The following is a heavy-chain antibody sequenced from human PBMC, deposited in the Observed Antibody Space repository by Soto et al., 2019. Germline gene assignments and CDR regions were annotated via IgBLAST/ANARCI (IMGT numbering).Heavy chain of an antibody. Sequence: GGSLRLSCAASGFTFSNAWMSWVRQAPGKGLEWVGRIKSKTDGGSTDSAAPMKGRFTISRDNSKNTLYLQMNSRETEGTAVCYCSSAPSDFWGQGTLVTVSS. CDR3: SSAPSDF. V-gene: IGHV3-15*01. CDR2: IKSKTDGGST. CDR1: GFTFSNAW. J-gene: IGHJ4*01.